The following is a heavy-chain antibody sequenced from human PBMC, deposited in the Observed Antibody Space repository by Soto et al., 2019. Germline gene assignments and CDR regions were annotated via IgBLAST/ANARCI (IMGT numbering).Heavy chain of an antibody. Sequence: GASVKVSCKASGGTFSSYAISWVRQAPGQGLEWMGGIIPIFGTANYAQKFQGRVTITADKSTSTAYMELSSLRSEDTAVYYCAAAYCSGGSCYSEDYYGMDVWGQGTTVTVSS. CDR1: GGTFSSYA. J-gene: IGHJ6*02. D-gene: IGHD2-15*01. CDR3: AAAYCSGGSCYSEDYYGMDV. CDR2: IIPIFGTA. V-gene: IGHV1-69*06.